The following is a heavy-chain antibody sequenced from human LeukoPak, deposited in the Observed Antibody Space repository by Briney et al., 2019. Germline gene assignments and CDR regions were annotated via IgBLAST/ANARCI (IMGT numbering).Heavy chain of an antibody. CDR1: GGSISSYY. V-gene: IGHV4-59*12. D-gene: IGHD3-10*01. J-gene: IGHJ5*02. CDR2: NYHSGST. Sequence: SETLSLTCNVSGGSISSYYWSWIRQPPGKGLEWIGNNYHSGSTNYNPSLESRVTISVDTSKNQFSLKLSSVTAADTAVYYCARERGTMVRGPFDPWGQGTLVTVSS. CDR3: ARERGTMVRGPFDP.